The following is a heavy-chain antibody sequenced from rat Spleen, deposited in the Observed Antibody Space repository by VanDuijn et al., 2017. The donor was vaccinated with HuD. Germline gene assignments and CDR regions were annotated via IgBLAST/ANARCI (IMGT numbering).Heavy chain of an antibody. CDR3: AGGGSGGLNWFAH. V-gene: IGHV5-27*01. CDR2: ISTGGGST. J-gene: IGHJ3*01. Sequence: EVQLVESGGGLVQPGRSLKLSCAASGFTFSNYYMAWVRQAPTKGLEWVAYISTGGGSTYYRDSVKGRFTISRDNAKSTLYLQMDSLRSEDTATYYCAGGGSGGLNWFAHWGQGTLVTVSS. CDR1: GFTFSNYY. D-gene: IGHD1-1*01.